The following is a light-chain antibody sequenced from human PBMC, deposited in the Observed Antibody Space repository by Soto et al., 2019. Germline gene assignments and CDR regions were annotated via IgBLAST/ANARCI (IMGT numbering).Light chain of an antibody. CDR3: QQYKDWPTT. Sequence: DIVMTQSPATLPVSPGESATLSCRASQSVSSTVGWYQQKPGQAPRLLIYGASTRAFAIPARFSGSGSGTEFTLTISSLQSEDFAVYYCQQYKDWPTTFGQGTKVDI. CDR1: QSVSST. V-gene: IGKV3-15*01. J-gene: IGKJ1*01. CDR2: GAS.